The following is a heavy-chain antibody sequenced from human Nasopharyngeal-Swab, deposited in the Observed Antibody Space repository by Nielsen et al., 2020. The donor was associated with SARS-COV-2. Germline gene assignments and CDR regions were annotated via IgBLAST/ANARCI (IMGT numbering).Heavy chain of an antibody. CDR3: ARDVGFSAPD. V-gene: IGHV1-69*04. D-gene: IGHD3-10*01. J-gene: IGHJ4*02. CDR2: IIPILGIA. CDR1: GGTFSSYA. Sequence: SVKVSCKASGGTFSSYAISCVRQAPGQGLEWMGRIIPILGIANYAQKFQGRVTITADKSTSTAYMELSSLRSEDTAVYYCARDVGFSAPDWGQGTLVTVSS.